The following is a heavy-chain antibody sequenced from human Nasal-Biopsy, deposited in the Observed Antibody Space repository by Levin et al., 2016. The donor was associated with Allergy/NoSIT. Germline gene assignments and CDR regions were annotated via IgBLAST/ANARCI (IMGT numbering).Heavy chain of an antibody. D-gene: IGHD3-22*01. V-gene: IGHV3-15*01. J-gene: IGHJ4*02. CDR3: IGAYYYDSSALAY. CDR1: GLTLSNAW. CDR2: LRSVAEGGTA. Sequence: GGSLRLSCAASGLTLSNAWMNWVRQAPRKGLEWVGRLRSVAEGGTAEYAAPVKGRFSISRDNSKNTLYLQMNSLRIEDTAVYYCIGAYYYDSSALAYWGQGALVTVSS.